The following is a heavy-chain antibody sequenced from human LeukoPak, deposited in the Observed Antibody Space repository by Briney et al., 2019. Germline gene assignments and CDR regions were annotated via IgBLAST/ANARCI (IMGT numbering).Heavy chain of an antibody. CDR3: ARFSSGYSRDAFDI. CDR2: IYYSGST. V-gene: IGHV4-30-4*01. J-gene: IGHJ3*02. CDR1: GGSISSGGYY. Sequence: SETLSLTCTVSGGSISSGGYYWSWIRQPPGKGLEWIGYIYYSGSTYYNPSLKSRVTISVDTSKNQFSLKLSSVAAADTAVYYCARFSSGYSRDAFDIWGQGTMVTVSS. D-gene: IGHD3-22*01.